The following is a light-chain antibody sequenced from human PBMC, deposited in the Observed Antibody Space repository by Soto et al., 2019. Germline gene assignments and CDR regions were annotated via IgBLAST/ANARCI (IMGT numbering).Light chain of an antibody. J-gene: IGLJ1*01. V-gene: IGLV2-8*01. CDR3: CSYAGNNNLKV. CDR2: EVT. Sequence: QSALTQPPSASGSPGQSVTISCTGTSSDVGGYNYVSWYQQHPGKAPKLMIYEVTKRPSGVPDRFSGSKSGNTASLTVSGLQAEDEADYYCCSYAGNNNLKVFGTGTKVTVL. CDR1: SSDVGGYNY.